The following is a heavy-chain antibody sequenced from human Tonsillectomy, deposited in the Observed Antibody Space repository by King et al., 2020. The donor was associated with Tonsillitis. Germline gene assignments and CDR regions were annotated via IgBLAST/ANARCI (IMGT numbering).Heavy chain of an antibody. CDR1: GFTFSSYD. CDR2: INSGGTTT. D-gene: IGHD3-9*01. CDR3: AIQVPDDILTGYRPGWYFDL. J-gene: IGHJ2*01. V-gene: IGHV3-23*03. Sequence: VQLVESGGGLVQPERSLRLSCAASGFTFSSYDLSWVRQTPGKGLEWISFINSGGTTTYYADSVQGRFTVSRDNSKNTLYLEMNSLRAEDTAVYYCAIQVPDDILTGYRPGWYFDLWGRGTLVTVSS.